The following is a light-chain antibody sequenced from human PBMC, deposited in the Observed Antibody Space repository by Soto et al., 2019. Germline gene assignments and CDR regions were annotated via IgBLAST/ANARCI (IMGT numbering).Light chain of an antibody. CDR2: WAS. J-gene: IGKJ4*01. Sequence: DIVLTQSPDSLAVSLGETATFNCKSSQSVLSGSNNKNDLAWYQQKPGQPPKLLIYWASTRESGVPDRFSGSGSGTDFTLTISSLQAEDVAVYYCQHYYSTPLTFGGGTKVEIK. V-gene: IGKV4-1*01. CDR1: QSVLSGSNNKND. CDR3: QHYYSTPLT.